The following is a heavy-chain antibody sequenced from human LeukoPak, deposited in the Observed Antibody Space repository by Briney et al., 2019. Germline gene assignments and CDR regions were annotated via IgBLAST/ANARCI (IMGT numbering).Heavy chain of an antibody. CDR2: VNPNNGGT. J-gene: IGHJ6*02. CDR1: GYTFTGYF. Sequence: ASVKVSCKASGYTFTGYFMHWVRQAPGQGLEWMGRVNPNNGGTNYAQTFQGRVTMTRDTSISTAYMELSRLRSDDTAVYYCASQSSGYALDVWGQGTTVTVSS. V-gene: IGHV1-2*06. CDR3: ASQSSGYALDV. D-gene: IGHD3-10*01.